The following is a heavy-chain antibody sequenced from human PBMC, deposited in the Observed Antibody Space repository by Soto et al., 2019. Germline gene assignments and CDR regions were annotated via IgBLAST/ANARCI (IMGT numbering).Heavy chain of an antibody. CDR3: ARVCSSSGYYYYGMDV. Sequence: QVQLVQSGAEVKKPGSSVKVSCKASGGTFSSYAISWVRQAPGQGLEWMGGIIPIFGTANYAQKFQGRVTITADEXTXXAYMELSSLRSEDTAVYYCARVCSSSGYYYYGMDVWGQGTTVTVSS. CDR1: GGTFSSYA. J-gene: IGHJ6*02. D-gene: IGHD6-6*01. CDR2: IIPIFGTA. V-gene: IGHV1-69*12.